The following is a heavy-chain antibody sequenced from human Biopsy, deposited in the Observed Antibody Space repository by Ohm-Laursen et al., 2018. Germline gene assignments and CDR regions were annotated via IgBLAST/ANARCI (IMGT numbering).Heavy chain of an antibody. V-gene: IGHV4-61*01. J-gene: IGHJ4*02. CDR3: ARGRRTSGWPYFDN. CDR1: GDSLTSGPEN. D-gene: IGHD6-19*01. CDR2: IYSGGNT. Sequence: TLSLTCTVSGDSLTSGPENWSWIRQSPGQGLEYIGFIYSGGNTNYNPPLKNRVTMSVDTSKNQFYLKLYSVTAADTAVYYCARGRRTSGWPYFDNWGQGALVIVPP.